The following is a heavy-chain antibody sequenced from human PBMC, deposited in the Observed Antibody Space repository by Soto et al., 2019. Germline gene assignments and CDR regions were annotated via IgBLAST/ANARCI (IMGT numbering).Heavy chain of an antibody. CDR1: GFTFSDYY. CDR3: ARNDCSGYLDS. Sequence: GGSLRLSCAASGFTFSDYYMSWIRQAPGKGLEWLSYISSSATYAIYADSVKGRFTLSRDNAKNSLYLQMNSLRAEDTAVYYCARNDCSGYLDSWGQGTLVTVSS. V-gene: IGHV3-11*06. J-gene: IGHJ4*02. CDR2: ISSSATYA. D-gene: IGHD3-22*01.